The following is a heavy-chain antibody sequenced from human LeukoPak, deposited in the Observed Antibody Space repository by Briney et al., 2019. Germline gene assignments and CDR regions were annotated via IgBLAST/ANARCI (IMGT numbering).Heavy chain of an antibody. J-gene: IGHJ3*02. Sequence: PGGSLRLSCAASGFTFSSYSMNWVRQAPGKGLEWVSYISSSSSTIYYADSVKGRFTISRDNAKNSLYLQMNSLRAEDTAVYYCARDGHYYDSSGPDDAFDIWGQGTMVTVSS. CDR3: ARDGHYYDSSGPDDAFDI. V-gene: IGHV3-48*04. D-gene: IGHD3-22*01. CDR1: GFTFSSYS. CDR2: ISSSSSTI.